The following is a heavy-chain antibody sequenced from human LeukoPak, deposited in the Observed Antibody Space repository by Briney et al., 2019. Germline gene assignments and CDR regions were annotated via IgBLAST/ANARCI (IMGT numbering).Heavy chain of an antibody. CDR1: GGSISSFY. D-gene: IGHD3-10*01. V-gene: IGHV4-4*07. CDR2: IYSSGGT. J-gene: IGHJ5*02. CDR3: ARPVWFGEAHNWFDP. Sequence: SETLSLTCTVSGGSISSFYWSWIRQPAGKGLEWIGRIYSSGGTNYNPSLKSRVTMSVDTSKNQFSLRLTSVTAADTAVYYCARPVWFGEAHNWFDPWGQGTLVTVSS.